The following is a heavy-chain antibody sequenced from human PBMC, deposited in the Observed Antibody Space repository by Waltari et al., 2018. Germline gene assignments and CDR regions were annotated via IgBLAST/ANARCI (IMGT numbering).Heavy chain of an antibody. V-gene: IGHV3-7*01. J-gene: IGHJ4*02. D-gene: IGHD3-16*01. CDR2: IKQDGSEK. CDR3: ARSPYYDYRSVFDY. CDR1: GFTFSRSW. Sequence: EVQLVESGGGLVQPGGSLRLSCAASGFTFSRSWMSWVRQAPGKGLEWVANIKQDGSEKYYVDSVKGRFTISRDNAKNSLYLQMNSLRAEDTAVYYCARSPYYDYRSVFDYWGQGTLVTVSS.